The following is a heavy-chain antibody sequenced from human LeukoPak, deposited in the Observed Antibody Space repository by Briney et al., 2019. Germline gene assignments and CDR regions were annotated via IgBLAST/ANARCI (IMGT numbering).Heavy chain of an antibody. CDR3: ARAPSLTYYYDSSGYYPLGY. J-gene: IGHJ4*02. D-gene: IGHD3-22*01. CDR1: GYTFTSYG. V-gene: IGHV1-18*01. Sequence: ASVKVSCKASGYTFTSYGISWVRQAPGQGLEWMGWISAYNGNTNYAQKLQGRVTMTTDTSTSTAYMELRSLRSDDTAVYYCARAPSLTYYYDSSGYYPLGYWGQGTLVTVSS. CDR2: ISAYNGNT.